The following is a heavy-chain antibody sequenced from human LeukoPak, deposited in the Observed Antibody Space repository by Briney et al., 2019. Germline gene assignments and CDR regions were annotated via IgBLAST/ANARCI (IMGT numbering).Heavy chain of an antibody. CDR2: ISYDGSNI. V-gene: IGHV3-30*18. Sequence: GGSLRLSCAASGFTFSSYGMHWVRQAPGKGLEWVAVISYDGSNIYYADSVKGRFTISRDNSKNTLYLQMNSLRAEDTAVYYCAKAQHYYDSSGYGDAFDIWGQGTMVTVSS. CDR1: GFTFSSYG. D-gene: IGHD3-22*01. CDR3: AKAQHYYDSSGYGDAFDI. J-gene: IGHJ3*02.